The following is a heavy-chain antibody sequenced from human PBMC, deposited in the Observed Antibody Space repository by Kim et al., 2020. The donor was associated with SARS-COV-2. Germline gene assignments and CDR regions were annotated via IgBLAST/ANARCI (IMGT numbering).Heavy chain of an antibody. D-gene: IGHD2-2*01. Sequence: QGRFTISRDNSKNSLYLQINSVRAEDTALYYCAKDTFPVVPALGGYLDYWGQGTLVTVSS. V-gene: IGHV3-43*01. CDR3: AKDTFPVVPALGGYLDY. J-gene: IGHJ4*02.